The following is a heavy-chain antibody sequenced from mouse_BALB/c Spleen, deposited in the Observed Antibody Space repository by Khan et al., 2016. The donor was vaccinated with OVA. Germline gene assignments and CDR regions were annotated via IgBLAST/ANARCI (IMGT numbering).Heavy chain of an antibody. V-gene: IGHV1-7*01. Sequence: QVQLQQSGAELAKPGASVKMSCKASGYTFTSYWMHWVKQRPGQGLEWIGYINPSTGYTEYNQKFKGKATLTADKSSSTAYMQLSSLTSEDSAVYYSARDYGSSYYFDYWGQGTTLTVSS. CDR3: ARDYGSSYYFDY. CDR1: GYTFTSYW. CDR2: INPSTGYT. D-gene: IGHD1-1*01. J-gene: IGHJ2*01.